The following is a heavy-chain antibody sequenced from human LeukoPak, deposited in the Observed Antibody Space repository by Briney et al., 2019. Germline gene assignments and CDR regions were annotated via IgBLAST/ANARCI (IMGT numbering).Heavy chain of an antibody. J-gene: IGHJ6*02. CDR1: GFTFSSYA. Sequence: GGSLRLSCAASGFTFSSYAMSWVRQAPGKGLEWVSAISGSGGSTYYADSVKGRFTISRDNSKNTLYLQMNSLRAEDTAVYYCAKDSPLWFGESIAYYYYGMDVWGQGTTVTVSS. CDR2: ISGSGGST. CDR3: AKDSPLWFGESIAYYYYGMDV. V-gene: IGHV3-23*01. D-gene: IGHD3-10*01.